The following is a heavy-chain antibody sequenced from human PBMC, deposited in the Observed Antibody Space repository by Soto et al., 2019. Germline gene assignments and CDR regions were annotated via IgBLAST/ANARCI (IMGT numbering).Heavy chain of an antibody. J-gene: IGHJ5*02. CDR3: ARVALRILYLRNWFDP. Sequence: QVQLQQWGAGLLKPSETLSLTCAVYGGSFSGYYWSWIRQPPGKGLEWIGEINHSGSTNYNPSLKSRVTISVDTSKNQFSLKLSSVTAADTAVYYCARVALRILYLRNWFDPWGQGTLVTVSS. CDR1: GGSFSGYY. CDR2: INHSGST. V-gene: IGHV4-34*01. D-gene: IGHD2-8*01.